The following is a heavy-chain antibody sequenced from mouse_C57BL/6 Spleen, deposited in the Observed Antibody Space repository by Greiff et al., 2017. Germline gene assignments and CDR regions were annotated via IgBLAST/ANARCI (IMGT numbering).Heavy chain of an antibody. V-gene: IGHV1-7*01. J-gene: IGHJ4*01. CDR1: GYTFTSYW. D-gene: IGHD2-4*01. CDR2: ISPSSGYT. Sequence: QVQLQQSGAELAKPGASVKLSCKASGYTFTSYWMHWVKQRPGQGLEWIGYISPSSGYTKYTQKFKDQDTLTEDKASSTAYMQLSRRTSEYFAFYYCASVDYGWDYYAMDYWGQGTSVTVSS. CDR3: ASVDYGWDYYAMDY.